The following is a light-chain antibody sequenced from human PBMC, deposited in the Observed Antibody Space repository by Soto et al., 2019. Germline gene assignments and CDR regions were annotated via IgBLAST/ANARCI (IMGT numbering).Light chain of an antibody. CDR1: QSVSSSY. Sequence: EIVLTQSPGTLSLSPGERATLSCRASQSVSSSYLAWYQQKPGQAPRLLIYGASSRATGIPDRFSGSGSGTDFTLTISRLDPEDFAVYFCQQYGSSPITFGQGTRRESK. J-gene: IGKJ5*01. CDR3: QQYGSSPIT. V-gene: IGKV3-20*01. CDR2: GAS.